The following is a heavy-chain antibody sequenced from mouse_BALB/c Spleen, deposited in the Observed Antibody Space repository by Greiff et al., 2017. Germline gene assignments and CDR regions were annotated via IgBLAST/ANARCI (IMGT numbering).Heavy chain of an antibody. Sequence: EVKLMESGGGLVKPGGSLKLSCAASGFAFSSYDMSWVRQTPEKRLEWVAYISSGGGSTYYPDTVKGRFTISRDNARNILYLQMSSLRSEDTAMYYCAREPYDYDDYFDYWGQGTTLTVSS. CDR2: ISSGGGST. J-gene: IGHJ2*01. CDR3: AREPYDYDDYFDY. V-gene: IGHV5-12-1*01. D-gene: IGHD2-4*01. CDR1: GFAFSSYD.